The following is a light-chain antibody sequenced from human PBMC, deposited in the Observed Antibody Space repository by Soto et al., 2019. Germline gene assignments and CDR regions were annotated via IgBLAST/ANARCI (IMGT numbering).Light chain of an antibody. CDR3: CSYATMTTVVV. J-gene: IGLJ2*01. Sequence: QSALTQPASVSGSPGQSITISCTATNSDIGSYNLVSWYQHPPGKAPKLMMYDDTKRPSGVSNRFSGSRSGNTASLTISGLQAEDDADYYCCSYATMTTVVVFGGGTKLTVL. CDR1: NSDIGSYNL. V-gene: IGLV2-23*02. CDR2: DDT.